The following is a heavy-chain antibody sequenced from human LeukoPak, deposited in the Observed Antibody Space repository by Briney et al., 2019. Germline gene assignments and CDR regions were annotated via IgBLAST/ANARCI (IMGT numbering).Heavy chain of an antibody. CDR1: GGTFSSYA. V-gene: IGHV1-69*01. CDR2: IIPIFGTT. D-gene: IGHD1-14*01. J-gene: IGHJ3*02. CDR3: ATKTPDTYDAFDI. Sequence: SVKVSCKASGGTFSSYAISWVRQAPGQGLVWMGGIIPIFGTTNYAQKFPGRVTITADESTSSAYMELSSLRSEDTAVYYCATKTPDTYDAFDIWGQGTMVTVSS.